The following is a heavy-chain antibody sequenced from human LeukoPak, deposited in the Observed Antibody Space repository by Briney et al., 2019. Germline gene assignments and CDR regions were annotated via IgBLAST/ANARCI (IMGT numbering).Heavy chain of an antibody. V-gene: IGHV3-30*02. CDR2: IRYDGSNK. CDR1: GFTFSSYG. J-gene: IGHJ4*02. D-gene: IGHD6-19*01. Sequence: GGSLRLSCAASGFTFSSYGMHWVRQAPGKGLEWVAFIRYDGSNKYYADSVKGRFTISRDNSKNTLYLQMNSLRAEDTAVYYCAKEGPGYSSGWCDYWGQGTLVTVSS. CDR3: AKEGPGYSSGWCDY.